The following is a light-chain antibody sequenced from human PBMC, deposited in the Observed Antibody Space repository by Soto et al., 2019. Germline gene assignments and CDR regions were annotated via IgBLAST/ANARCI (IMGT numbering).Light chain of an antibody. J-gene: IGKJ3*01. CDR3: HQYGSSPFT. V-gene: IGKV3-20*01. CDR1: QSVMGSY. Sequence: IVLTHSPGTLSFSPGEIAALSFRGSQSVMGSYLAWYQQKPGQAPRLLIFHASTRATGIPDRFSGSGSGTDFTLTVSRLEPEDSAVYYCHQYGSSPFTFGPGTKVDIK. CDR2: HAS.